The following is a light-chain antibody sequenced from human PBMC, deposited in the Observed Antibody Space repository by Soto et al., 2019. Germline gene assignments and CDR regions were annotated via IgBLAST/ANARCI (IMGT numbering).Light chain of an antibody. CDR3: QQYYSYPIT. Sequence: EIVMTQSPATLSVSPGERATLSCRASQSVSSNLACYQQKPGQAPRLLIYGASTRATGIPARFSGSGSGTDFTLTISCLQSEDFATHYCQQYYSYPITFGQGTRLEIK. CDR1: QSVSSN. CDR2: GAS. V-gene: IGKV3-15*01. J-gene: IGKJ5*01.